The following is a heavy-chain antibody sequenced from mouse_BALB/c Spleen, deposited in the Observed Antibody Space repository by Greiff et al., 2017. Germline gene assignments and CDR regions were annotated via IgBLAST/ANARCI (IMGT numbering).Heavy chain of an antibody. D-gene: IGHD2-2*01. J-gene: IGHJ1*01. CDR1: GYTFSSYW. V-gene: IGHV1-9*01. CDR2: ILPGSGST. Sequence: QVQLQQSGAELMKPGASVKISCKATGYTFSSYWIEWVKQRPGHGLEWIGEILPGSGSTNYNEKFKGKATFTADTSSNTAYMQLSSLTSEDSAVYYCARGVYGYDDWYFDVWGAGTTVTVSS. CDR3: ARGVYGYDDWYFDV.